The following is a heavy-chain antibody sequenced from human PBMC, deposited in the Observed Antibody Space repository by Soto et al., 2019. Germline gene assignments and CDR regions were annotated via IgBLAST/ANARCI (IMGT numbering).Heavy chain of an antibody. D-gene: IGHD6-13*01. Sequence: HITLKESGPTLVEPTQTLTLTCAFSGFSLSTSGVGVGWIRQPPGKALEWLAFIYWDDDKRYSPSLKTRLTIIKDTSINQVVLIMTNIDPLDTATYYCAYRQEYRGSWDSGWFDPWGQGTLVTVSS. J-gene: IGHJ5*02. CDR3: AYRQEYRGSWDSGWFDP. CDR2: IYWDDDK. V-gene: IGHV2-5*02. CDR1: GFSLSTSGVG.